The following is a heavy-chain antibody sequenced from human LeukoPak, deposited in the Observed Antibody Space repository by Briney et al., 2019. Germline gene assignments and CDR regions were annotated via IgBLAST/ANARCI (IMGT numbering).Heavy chain of an antibody. CDR3: AREAYSSSRLFAFDI. Sequence: ASVTVSCKASGYTFTSYYIHWVRQAPGQGLEWMGIINPSGGSTSYAQKFQGRVTMTRDTSTSTVYMELSSLRSEDTAVYYCAREAYSSSRLFAFDIWGQGTMVTVSS. J-gene: IGHJ3*02. V-gene: IGHV1-46*01. D-gene: IGHD6-13*01. CDR2: INPSGGST. CDR1: GYTFTSYY.